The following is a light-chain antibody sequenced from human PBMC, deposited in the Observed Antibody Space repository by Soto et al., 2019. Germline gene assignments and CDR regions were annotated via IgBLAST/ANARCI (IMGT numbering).Light chain of an antibody. J-gene: IGKJ5*01. CDR3: QQYNSYSLT. CDR2: KAS. V-gene: IGKV1-5*03. Sequence: DIQMTQSPSTLSASVGDRVTITCRASQSISSWLAWYQQKPGKAPKLLIYKASSLESGVPSRFSGSGSGTEFTLTISSLQPDDFATYYCQQYNSYSLTFGXGTRLEIK. CDR1: QSISSW.